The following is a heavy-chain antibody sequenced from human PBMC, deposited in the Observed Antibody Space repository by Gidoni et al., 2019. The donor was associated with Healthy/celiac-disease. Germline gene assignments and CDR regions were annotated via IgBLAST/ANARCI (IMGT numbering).Heavy chain of an antibody. Sequence: QVQLHQWGAGLLKPSATLSLTCAVYGGSFSGYYWSGIRQPPGKGLEWIGEINHSGSTNYNPSLKSRVTISVDTSKNQFSLKLSSVTAADTAVYYCARMGIAAAGTESWGQGTLVTVSS. CDR1: GGSFSGYY. V-gene: IGHV4-34*01. CDR3: ARMGIAAAGTES. CDR2: INHSGST. J-gene: IGHJ5*02. D-gene: IGHD6-13*01.